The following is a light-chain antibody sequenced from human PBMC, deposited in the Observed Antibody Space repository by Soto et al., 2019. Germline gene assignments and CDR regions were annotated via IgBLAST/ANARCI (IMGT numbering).Light chain of an antibody. V-gene: IGLV2-14*01. CDR1: SSDIGAYDY. Sequence: QSVLTQPASLCGSPGQSTTISCTGTSSDIGAYDYVSWLQQHPRKAPKLMISEVNNRPSGVSNRFSASKSGSTAYLTISGLQVEDQAEYFCFSFTTSRTHVFGSGTKVTV. J-gene: IGLJ1*01. CDR2: EVN. CDR3: FSFTTSRTHV.